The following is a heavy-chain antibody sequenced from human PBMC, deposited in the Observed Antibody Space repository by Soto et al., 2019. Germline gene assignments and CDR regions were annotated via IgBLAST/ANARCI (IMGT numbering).Heavy chain of an antibody. J-gene: IGHJ5*02. Sequence: QVKLELSGAEVKKPGASVKVSCKASGYTFFSYGITGVRQAPGQGLEWMGWVSGYNGHTNYAQKFQGRVTMTRDISTTTAYMELRNLRSDDTAVYYCARLVGPTSSDNWFDPWGQGTLVTVSS. CDR2: VSGYNGHT. CDR3: ARLVGPTSSDNWFDP. D-gene: IGHD1-26*01. CDR1: GYTFFSYG. V-gene: IGHV1-18*01.